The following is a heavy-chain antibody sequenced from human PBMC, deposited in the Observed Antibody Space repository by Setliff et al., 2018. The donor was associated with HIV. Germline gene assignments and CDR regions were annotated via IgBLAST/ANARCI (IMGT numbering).Heavy chain of an antibody. CDR2: INHSGST. CDR3: ARIFGDQGYYYGMDV. V-gene: IGHV4-34*01. CDR1: GGSFIGYY. D-gene: IGHD3-3*01. Sequence: SETLSLTCAVYGGSFIGYYWSWIRQPPGKGLEWIGEINHSGSTKYNPSLKSRVTISVDTSKNQLSLKLSSVIAADTAVYYCARIFGDQGYYYGMDVWGQGTTVTVSS. J-gene: IGHJ6*02.